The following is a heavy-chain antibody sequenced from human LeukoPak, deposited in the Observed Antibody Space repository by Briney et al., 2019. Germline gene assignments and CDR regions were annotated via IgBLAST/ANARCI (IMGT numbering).Heavy chain of an antibody. CDR2: ISGSGGTT. Sequence: GGSLRLSCTASGFTFRIYAMTWVRQAPGKGLEWVSTISGSGGTTYYADSVQDRLSISRDNSKNTLSLQMNSLRAEDTAVYYCAKPSSIVIVPTALQRSLDYWGQGALVTVSS. CDR3: AKPSSIVIVPTALQRSLDY. CDR1: GFTFRIYA. V-gene: IGHV3-23*01. J-gene: IGHJ4*02. D-gene: IGHD2/OR15-2a*01.